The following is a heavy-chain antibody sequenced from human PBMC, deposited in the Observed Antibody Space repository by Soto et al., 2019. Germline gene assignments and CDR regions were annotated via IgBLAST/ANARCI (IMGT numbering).Heavy chain of an antibody. CDR1: GFTFSSDA. CDR2: ISGSGGST. CDR3: AKGGGCTNGVCYTGFGYYYYGMDV. J-gene: IGHJ6*02. D-gene: IGHD2-8*01. V-gene: IGHV3-23*01. Sequence: PGWSLRLSCAASGFTFSSDAMSWVRQAPGKGLEWVSAISGSGGSTYYADSVKGRFTISRDNSKNTLYLQMNSLRAEDTAVYYCAKGGGCTNGVCYTGFGYYYYGMDVWGQGTTVTVSS.